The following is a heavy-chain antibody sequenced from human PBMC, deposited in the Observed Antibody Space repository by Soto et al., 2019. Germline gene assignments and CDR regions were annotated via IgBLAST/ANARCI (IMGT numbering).Heavy chain of an antibody. D-gene: IGHD3-10*01. CDR2: ISGSGGST. V-gene: IGHV3-23*01. J-gene: IGHJ4*02. Sequence: GGSLRLSCAASGFTFSSYAMSWVRQAPGKGLEWVSAISGSGGSTYYADSVKGRFTISRDNSKNTLYLQMNSLRAEDTAVYYCAKHLVRGVIIDQFYFDYWGQGAMVTVSS. CDR3: AKHLVRGVIIDQFYFDY. CDR1: GFTFSSYA.